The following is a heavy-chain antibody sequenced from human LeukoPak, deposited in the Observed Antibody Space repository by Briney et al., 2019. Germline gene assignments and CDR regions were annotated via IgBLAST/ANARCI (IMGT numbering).Heavy chain of an antibody. J-gene: IGHJ4*02. Sequence: SVKVSCKASGGTFSSYAISWVRQAPGQGLEWMGGIIPIFGTANYAQKFQGRVTITTDESTSTAYVELSSLRSEDTAVYYCATTFYDSSGYYLSYFDYWGQGTLVTVSS. CDR2: IIPIFGTA. V-gene: IGHV1-69*05. CDR3: ATTFYDSSGYYLSYFDY. D-gene: IGHD3-22*01. CDR1: GGTFSSYA.